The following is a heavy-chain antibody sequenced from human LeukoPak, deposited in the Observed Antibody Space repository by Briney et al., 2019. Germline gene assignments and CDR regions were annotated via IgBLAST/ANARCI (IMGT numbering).Heavy chain of an antibody. CDR2: ISSSSSYI. CDR3: ARDNYDFWSGYFPTASYYYMDV. J-gene: IGHJ6*03. CDR1: GFTFSRYS. Sequence: PGGSLRLSCAASGFTFSRYSMNWVRQAPGKGLEGVSSISSSSSYIYYADSVKGRFTISRDNAKNSLYLQMNSLRAEDTAVYYCARDNYDFWSGYFPTASYYYMDVWGKGTTVTVSS. V-gene: IGHV3-21*01. D-gene: IGHD3-3*01.